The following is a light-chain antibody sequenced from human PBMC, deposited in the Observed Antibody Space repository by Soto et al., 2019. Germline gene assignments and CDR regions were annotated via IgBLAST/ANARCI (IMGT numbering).Light chain of an antibody. CDR3: QQYYSTPLT. CDR2: WAS. J-gene: IGKJ4*01. V-gene: IGKV4-1*01. CDR1: QSVLYRSNNKNY. Sequence: DIVMTQSPDSLAVSLGERATINCKSSQSVLYRSNNKNYFAWYQQKAGQPPKLLIYWASTRESGVPERFSGSGSGTDFTLTISSLQAEDVAVYYCQQYYSTPLTFGGGTKVEIK.